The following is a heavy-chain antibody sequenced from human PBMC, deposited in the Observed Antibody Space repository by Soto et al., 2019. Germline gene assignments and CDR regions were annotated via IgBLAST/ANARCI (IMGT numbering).Heavy chain of an antibody. CDR2: IYWDDDK. D-gene: IGHD5-12*01. CDR1: EG. CDR3: ALSSGYVGLDF. V-gene: IGHV2-5*02. Sequence: EGVGWIRQPPGKALEWLALIYWDDDKRYSPSLKSRLTITKDTSKNQVALRMTNMDPVDTVPDYGALSSGYVGLDFLGKGTLV. J-gene: IGHJ4*02.